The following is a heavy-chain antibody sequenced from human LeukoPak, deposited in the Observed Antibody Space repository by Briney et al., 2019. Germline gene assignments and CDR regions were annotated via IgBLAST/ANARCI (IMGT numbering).Heavy chain of an antibody. D-gene: IGHD3-10*01. CDR1: GGSINSYY. Sequence: SETLSLTCTVSGGSINSYYWSWIRQPPGKGLEWIGYISYSGSTNYSPSLMSRVTISEDTSKNQFYLKLSSVTAADTAVYYCASGGYYGSGAFHIWGQGTMVTVSS. J-gene: IGHJ3*02. CDR2: ISYSGST. V-gene: IGHV4-59*01. CDR3: ASGGYYGSGAFHI.